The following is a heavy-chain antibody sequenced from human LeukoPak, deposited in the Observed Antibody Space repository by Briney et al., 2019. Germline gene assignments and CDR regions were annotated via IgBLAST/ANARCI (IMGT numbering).Heavy chain of an antibody. J-gene: IGHJ6*02. V-gene: IGHV4-59*01. CDR1: GGSISSYY. CDR2: IYYSGST. D-gene: IGHD2-2*01. Sequence: ASETLSLTCTVSGGSISSYYWSWIRQPPGKGLEWIGYIYYSGSTNYNPSLKSRVTISVDTSKNQFSLKLSSVTAADTAVYYCARDHIVVVPAARVYYYYYGMDVWGQGTTVTVSS. CDR3: ARDHIVVVPAARVYYYYYGMDV.